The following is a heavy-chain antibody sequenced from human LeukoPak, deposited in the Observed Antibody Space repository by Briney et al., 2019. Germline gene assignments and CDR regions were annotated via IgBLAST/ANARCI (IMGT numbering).Heavy chain of an antibody. J-gene: IGHJ4*02. CDR2: IYYSGST. CDR3: ARHRGYTYGFVDY. D-gene: IGHD5-18*01. CDR1: GGSISSTGYY. Sequence: PSETLSLTCSVSGGSISSTGYYWGWIRQPPGKGLEWITNIYYSGSTYYNPSLKSRVTISVDTSKNQFSLKLSSVTAADTAVYYCARHRGYTYGFVDYWGQGTLATVSS. V-gene: IGHV4-39*01.